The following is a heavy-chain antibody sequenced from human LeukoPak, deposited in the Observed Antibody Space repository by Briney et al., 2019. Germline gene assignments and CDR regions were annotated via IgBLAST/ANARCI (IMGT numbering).Heavy chain of an antibody. Sequence: PSETLSLTCTVSGGSISSYHWNWIRQPPGKGLEWIGSISYSGSTNYNPSLESRVTISVDTSKNRISLKLRSVTAADTTVYYCARAPERWYSYGSYTYYYMDVWGKGTTVTVSS. CDR1: GGSISSYH. D-gene: IGHD5-18*01. J-gene: IGHJ6*03. CDR3: ARAPERWYSYGSYTYYYMDV. V-gene: IGHV4-59*01. CDR2: ISYSGST.